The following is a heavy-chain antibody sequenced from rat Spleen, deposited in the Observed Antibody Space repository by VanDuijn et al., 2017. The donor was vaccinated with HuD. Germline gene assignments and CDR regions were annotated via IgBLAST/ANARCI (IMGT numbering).Heavy chain of an antibody. CDR3: TRSSWDY. CDR2: IWGDGNT. Sequence: QAQIKESGPVLVHTSETLSFTCTVSGFSLTNYGVNWVRQSPGKGLELMGIIWGDGNTDYNSALKSRLSINRDTSKSQVFLKMNSLQTDDTAIYYCTRSSWDYWGQGVMVTVSS. D-gene: IGHD1-2*01. V-gene: IGHV2S75*01. CDR1: GFSLTNYG. J-gene: IGHJ2*01.